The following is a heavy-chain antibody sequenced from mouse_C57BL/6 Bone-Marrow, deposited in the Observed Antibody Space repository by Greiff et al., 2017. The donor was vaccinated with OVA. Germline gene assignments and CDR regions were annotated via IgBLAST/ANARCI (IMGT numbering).Heavy chain of an antibody. CDR2: ISSGGSYT. J-gene: IGHJ3*01. D-gene: IGHD2-1*01. Sequence: VQLKQSGGDLVKPGGSLKLSCAASGFTFSSYGMSWVRQTPDKRLEWVATISSGGSYTYYPDSVKGRFTISRDNAKNTLYLQMSSLKSEDTAMYYCARQYGNWAWFAYWGQGTLVTVSA. CDR1: GFTFSSYG. V-gene: IGHV5-6*01. CDR3: ARQYGNWAWFAY.